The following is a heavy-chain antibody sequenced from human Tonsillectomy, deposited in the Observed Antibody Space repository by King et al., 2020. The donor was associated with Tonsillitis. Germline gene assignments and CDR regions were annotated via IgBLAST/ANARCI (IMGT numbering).Heavy chain of an antibody. D-gene: IGHD3-22*01. V-gene: IGHV3-49*04. CDR1: GFTFGDYA. CDR2: IRSKAYGGTT. Sequence: VQLVESGGGLVQPGRSLRLSCTASGFTFGDYAMSWVRQAPWKGLEWVGFIRSKAYGGTTEYAASVKGRFTISRDDSKSIAYLQMNSLKTEDTAVYYCTRDLNYYDSSGYFDYWGQGTLVTVSS. CDR3: TRDLNYYDSSGYFDY. J-gene: IGHJ4*02.